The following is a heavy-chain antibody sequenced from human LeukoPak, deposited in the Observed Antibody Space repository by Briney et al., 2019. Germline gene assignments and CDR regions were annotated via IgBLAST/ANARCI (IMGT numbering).Heavy chain of an antibody. CDR1: GYTFTGYY. V-gene: IGHV1-2*04. D-gene: IGHD3-10*01. CDR3: ARAISSGSYYPYYYGMDV. CDR2: INPNSGGT. J-gene: IGHJ6*02. Sequence: ASVKVSCKASGYTFTGYYMHWVRQAPGQGLEWMGWINPNSGGTNYAQKFQGWVTMTRDTSISTAYMELSRLRSDDTAVYYCARAISSGSYYPYYYGMDVWGQGTTVTVSS.